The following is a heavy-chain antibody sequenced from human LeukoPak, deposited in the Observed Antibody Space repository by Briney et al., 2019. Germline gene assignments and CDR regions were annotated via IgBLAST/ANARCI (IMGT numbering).Heavy chain of an antibody. D-gene: IGHD4-17*01. CDR1: GGSISSGSYY. V-gene: IGHV4-61*02. J-gene: IGHJ4*02. CDR2: IYTSGST. Sequence: SETLSLTCTVSGGSISSGSYYWSWIRQPAGKGLEWIGRIYTSGSTNYNPSLKSRVTMSVDTSKNQFSLKLSSVTAADTAVYYCARDNGDYSGYWGQGTLVTVSS. CDR3: ARDNGDYSGY.